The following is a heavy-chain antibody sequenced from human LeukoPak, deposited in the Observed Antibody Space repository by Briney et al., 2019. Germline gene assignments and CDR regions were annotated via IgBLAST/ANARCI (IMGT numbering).Heavy chain of an antibody. Sequence: PGGSLRLSCAASGFTFSSYGMHWVRQAPGKGLEWVAVISYDGSNKYYADSVKGRFTISRDNSKNTLYLQMNSLRAEDTAVYYCARVPRYSSSWFTYYFHYWGQGTLVTVSS. J-gene: IGHJ4*02. CDR2: ISYDGSNK. D-gene: IGHD6-13*01. CDR3: ARVPRYSSSWFTYYFHY. CDR1: GFTFSSYG. V-gene: IGHV3-30*03.